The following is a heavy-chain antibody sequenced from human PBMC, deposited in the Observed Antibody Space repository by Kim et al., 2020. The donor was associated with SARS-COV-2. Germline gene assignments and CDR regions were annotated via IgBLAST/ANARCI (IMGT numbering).Heavy chain of an antibody. CDR1: GFTFSDYY. CDR3: ARDPPYYDILTGYQRLYYFDY. D-gene: IGHD3-9*01. J-gene: IGHJ4*02. CDR2: ISSSCSTI. V-gene: IGHV3-11*01. Sequence: GGSLRLSCAASGFTFSDYYMSWIRQAPGKGLEWVSYISSSCSTIYYADSVKGRFTISRDNAKNSLYLQMNSLRAEDTAVYYCARDPPYYDILTGYQRLYYFDYWGQGTLVTVSS.